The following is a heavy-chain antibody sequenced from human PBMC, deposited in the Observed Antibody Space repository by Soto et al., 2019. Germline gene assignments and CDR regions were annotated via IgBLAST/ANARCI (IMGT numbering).Heavy chain of an antibody. CDR1: GYTFTSYG. D-gene: IGHD1-1*01. J-gene: IGHJ3*02. V-gene: IGHV1-18*01. CDR3: ARDSFPRSVQLERLWAFDI. Sequence: ASVKVSCKASGYTFTSYGISWVRQAPGQGLEWMGWISAYNGNTNYAQKLQGRVTMTTDTSTSTAYMELRSLRSDDTAVYYRARDSFPRSVQLERLWAFDIWGQGTMVTVSS. CDR2: ISAYNGNT.